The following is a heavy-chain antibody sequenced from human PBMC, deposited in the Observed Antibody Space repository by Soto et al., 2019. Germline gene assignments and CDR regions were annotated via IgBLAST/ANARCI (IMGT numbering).Heavy chain of an antibody. CDR1: GGTFSSYA. V-gene: IGHV1-69*06. CDR2: IIPIFGTA. CDR3: ARDIGSYGRYFDY. J-gene: IGHJ4*02. D-gene: IGHD1-26*01. Sequence: ASVKVSCKASGGTFSSYAISWVRQAPGQGLEWMGGIIPIFGTANYAQKFQGRVTITADKSTSTAYMELRSLRSEDTAVYYCARDIGSYGRYFDYWGQGTLVTVSS.